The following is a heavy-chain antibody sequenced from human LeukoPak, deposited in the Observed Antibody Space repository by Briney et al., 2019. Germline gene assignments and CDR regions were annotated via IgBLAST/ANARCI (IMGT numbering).Heavy chain of an antibody. Sequence: GGSLRLSCAASGFTFSSYAINWVRQAPGKGLEWVSVINDNGGSTFYADSVKGRFTISRDNSRHTVFLQMSGLRVEDTAVYYCARSLKWNLVGFDYWGQGTLVTVSS. J-gene: IGHJ4*02. CDR3: ARSLKWNLVGFDY. V-gene: IGHV3-23*01. CDR1: GFTFSSYA. CDR2: INDNGGST. D-gene: IGHD1-1*01.